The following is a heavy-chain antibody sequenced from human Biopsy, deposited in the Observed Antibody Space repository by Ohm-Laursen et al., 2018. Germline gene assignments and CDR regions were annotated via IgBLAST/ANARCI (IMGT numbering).Heavy chain of an antibody. CDR3: AAGATWLVHY. Sequence: SETLSLTCVASGDSISFPYWGWFRQPPGKGLEYIGSTHGTGTTDYSPSLKTRVSLSVDTSTKVFSLILSSVTAADTAVYYCAAGATWLVHYWGQGTLVTVSS. CDR1: GDSISFPY. CDR2: THGTGTT. D-gene: IGHD6-19*01. V-gene: IGHV4-59*11. J-gene: IGHJ4*02.